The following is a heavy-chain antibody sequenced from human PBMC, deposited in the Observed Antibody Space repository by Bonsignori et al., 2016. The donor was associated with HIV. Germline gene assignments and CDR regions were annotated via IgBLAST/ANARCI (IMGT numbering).Heavy chain of an antibody. V-gene: IGHV4-34*01. CDR3: ARLHIVGALALVYRYWFDP. D-gene: IGHD1-26*01. J-gene: IGHJ5*02. Sequence: QVQLQQWGAGLLKPSETLSLTCAVYGGSFSAYYWSWIRQSPGKGLEWIGEINHSGSTNYNPSLKSRVTISIDTSKNQFSLKLNSVTAADTAVYYCARLHIVGALALVYRYWFDPWGQGTLVNVSS. CDR1: GGSFSAYY. CDR2: INHSGST.